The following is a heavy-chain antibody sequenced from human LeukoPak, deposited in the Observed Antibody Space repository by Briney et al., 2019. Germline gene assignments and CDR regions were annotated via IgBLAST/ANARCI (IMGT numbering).Heavy chain of an antibody. CDR2: IIPILGIA. J-gene: IGHJ6*02. V-gene: IGHV1-69*04. CDR1: GGTFSSYA. CDR3: ARNYYDSTEYYYYYGMDV. D-gene: IGHD3-22*01. Sequence: SVKVSCKASGGTFSSYAISWVRQAPGQGLEWMGRIIPILGIANYAQKFQGRVTITADKSTSTAYMELSSLRSEDTAVYYCARNYYDSTEYYYYYGMDVWGQGTTVTVSS.